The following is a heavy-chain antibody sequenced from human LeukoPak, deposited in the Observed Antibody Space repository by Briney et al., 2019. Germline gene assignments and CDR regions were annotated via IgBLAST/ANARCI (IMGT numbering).Heavy chain of an antibody. Sequence: PSETLSLTCTVSGGSISSSSYYWGCIRQPPGKGLEWIGSIYYSGSTYYNPSLKSRVTISVDTSKNQFSLKLSSVTAADTAVYYCARRRAGLYYDILTGYFDYWGQGTLVTVSS. D-gene: IGHD3-9*01. V-gene: IGHV4-39*01. CDR3: ARRRAGLYYDILTGYFDY. CDR2: IYYSGST. CDR1: GGSISSSSYY. J-gene: IGHJ4*02.